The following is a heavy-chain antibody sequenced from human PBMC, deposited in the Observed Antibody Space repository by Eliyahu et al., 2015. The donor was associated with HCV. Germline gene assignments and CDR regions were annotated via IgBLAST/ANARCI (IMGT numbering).Heavy chain of an antibody. CDR2: ISGSGGST. V-gene: IGHV3-23*01. J-gene: IGHJ4*02. D-gene: IGHD4-17*01. CDR3: AKDFYGDYVDYFDY. Sequence: EVQLLXSGGGLVQPGGSLXLSCAAXGFPFXSYAXSWGRXXPGKGLEWVSDISGSGGSTYYADSVKGRFTISRDNSKNTLYLQMNSLRAEDTAVYYCAKDFYGDYVDYFDYWGQGTLVTVSS. CDR1: GFPFXSYA.